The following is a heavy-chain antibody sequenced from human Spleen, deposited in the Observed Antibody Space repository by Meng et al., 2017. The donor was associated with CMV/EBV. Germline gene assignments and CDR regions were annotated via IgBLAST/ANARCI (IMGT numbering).Heavy chain of an antibody. CDR2: ISGSGGST. D-gene: IGHD3-3*01. CDR1: SNYA. J-gene: IGHJ5*02. V-gene: IGHV3-23*01. CDR3: AKETATFALRFLEWPGMFDP. Sequence: SNYAMSWVRQAPGKGLEWVSSISGSGGSTYYADSVKGRFTISRDNSKNTVYLQMNSLRAEDTAIYYCAKETATFALRFLEWPGMFDPWGQGTLVTVSS.